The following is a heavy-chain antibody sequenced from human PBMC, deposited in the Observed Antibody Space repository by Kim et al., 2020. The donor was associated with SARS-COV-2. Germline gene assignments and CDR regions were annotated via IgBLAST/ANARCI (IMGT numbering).Heavy chain of an antibody. CDR3: ARHGNWFDP. CDR2: MYYSGST. Sequence: SETLSLTCTVSGGPISSSNYYWGWIRQPPGKGLEWIGCMYYSGSTYYNPSLKSRVTISVDTSKNQFSLKLSSVTAADTAVYYCARHGNWFDPWGQGTLVTVSS. V-gene: IGHV4-39*01. J-gene: IGHJ5*02. CDR1: GGPISSSNYY.